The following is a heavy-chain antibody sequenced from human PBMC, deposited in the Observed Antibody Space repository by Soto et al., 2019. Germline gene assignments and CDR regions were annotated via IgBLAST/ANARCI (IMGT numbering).Heavy chain of an antibody. CDR2: IIPIFGTA. J-gene: IGHJ6*02. CDR1: GGTFSSYA. D-gene: IGHD2-2*01. Sequence: QVQLVQSGAEVKKPGSSVKVSCKASGGTFSSYAISWVRQAPGQGLEWMGGIIPIFGTANYAQKFQGRVTITADESTSTAYMELSSLRSEDTAVYYCARGAYIVLVPAATSANDYYYGMDVWGQGTTVTVSS. V-gene: IGHV1-69*12. CDR3: ARGAYIVLVPAATSANDYYYGMDV.